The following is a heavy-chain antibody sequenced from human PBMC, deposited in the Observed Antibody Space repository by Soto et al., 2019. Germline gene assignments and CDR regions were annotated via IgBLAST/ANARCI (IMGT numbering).Heavy chain of an antibody. Sequence: PGGSLRLSCAASGLTFSSYWMSGVRQAPGKGLEWVANIKQDGSEKYYVDSVKGRFTISRDNAKNSLYLQMNSLRAEDTAVYYCARESDYDSSGYSRYWGQGTLVTVSS. CDR1: GLTFSSYW. CDR3: ARESDYDSSGYSRY. V-gene: IGHV3-7*01. D-gene: IGHD3-22*01. CDR2: IKQDGSEK. J-gene: IGHJ4*02.